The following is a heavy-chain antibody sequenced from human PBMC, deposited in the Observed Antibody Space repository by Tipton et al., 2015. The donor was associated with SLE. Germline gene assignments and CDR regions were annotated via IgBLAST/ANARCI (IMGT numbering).Heavy chain of an antibody. CDR2: IHHSGLT. CDR1: CDSIDTLNW. D-gene: IGHD3-10*01. J-gene: IGHJ4*02. CDR3: AAEGVTIFDY. Sequence: GLVKPSGTLSLTCVVSCDSIDTLNWWSWVRQSPGKGLEWIGEIHHSGLTNYNPSLKTRATISIDKSKNQFFLNLRSVTAADTAVYYCAAEGVTIFDYWGQGTLVTVSS. V-gene: IGHV4-4*02.